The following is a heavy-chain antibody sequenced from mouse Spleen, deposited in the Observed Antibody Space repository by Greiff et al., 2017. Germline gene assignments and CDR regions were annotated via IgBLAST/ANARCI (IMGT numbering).Heavy chain of an antibody. D-gene: IGHD1-1*01. CDR2: IYPGGGYT. V-gene: IGHV1-63*02. CDR3: ARGDEYGWFAY. Sequence: VQLQQSGAELVRPGTSVKISCKASGYTFTNYWLGWVKQRPGHGLEWIGDIYPGGGYTNYNEKFKGKATLTADTSSSPAYMQLSSLTSEDSAVYFCARGDEYGWFAYWGQGTLVTVSA. CDR1: GYTFTNYW. J-gene: IGHJ3*01.